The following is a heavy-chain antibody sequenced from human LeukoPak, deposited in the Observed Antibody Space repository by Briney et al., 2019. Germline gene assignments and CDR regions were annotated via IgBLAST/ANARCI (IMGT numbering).Heavy chain of an antibody. D-gene: IGHD7-27*01. Sequence: GGSLGLSCAASGFTFNTYAITWVRQAPGKGLEWVSGISASGGTTYYADSVKGRFTISRDNSKNTLSLQMNSLKVEDTAVYYCAKGNWGPLYYFDYWGQGTLVTVSS. V-gene: IGHV3-23*01. CDR2: ISASGGTT. CDR3: AKGNWGPLYYFDY. J-gene: IGHJ4*02. CDR1: GFTFNTYA.